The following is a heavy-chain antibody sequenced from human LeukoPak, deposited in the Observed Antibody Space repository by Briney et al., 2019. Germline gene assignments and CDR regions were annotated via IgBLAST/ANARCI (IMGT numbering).Heavy chain of an antibody. D-gene: IGHD6-13*01. J-gene: IGHJ4*02. CDR1: GFTFSKAW. CDR2: IKEDGSEK. Sequence: PGGSLRLSCVASGFTFSKAWMTWVRQAPGKGLEWVANIKEDGSEKYYVDSVKGRFTISRDNAKNSLYLQMNSLRDEDTAIYYCAREIGSAARGRWGQGTLVIVSS. CDR3: AREIGSAARGR. V-gene: IGHV3-7*05.